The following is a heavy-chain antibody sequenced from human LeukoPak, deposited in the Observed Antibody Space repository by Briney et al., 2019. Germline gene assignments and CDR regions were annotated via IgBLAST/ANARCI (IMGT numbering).Heavy chain of an antibody. V-gene: IGHV3-23*01. CDR2: IRGGGETT. Sequence: GGSLRLSCAASGFTFNNYAMNWVRQAPGKWQEWVSSIRGGGETTYYADSAKGRFTISRDNSQNTLYLQMNSLRAEDTAVYYCARDYADYVGYFFFDYWGQGTLVTVSS. D-gene: IGHD4-17*01. CDR1: GFTFNNYA. J-gene: IGHJ4*02. CDR3: ARDYADYVGYFFFDY.